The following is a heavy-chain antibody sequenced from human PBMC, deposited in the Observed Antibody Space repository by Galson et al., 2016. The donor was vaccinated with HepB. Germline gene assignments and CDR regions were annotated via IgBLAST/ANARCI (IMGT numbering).Heavy chain of an antibody. CDR2: IQQDGSAK. CDR3: ARDSGYCYAGSCDSGLDYYYGMDV. D-gene: IGHD2-15*01. Sequence: SLRLSCAASGFTSSAYYMSWVRQAPGKGLEWVANIQQDGSAKYYVDSVKGRFTISRDNAKNSLYLQMNSLRAEDTAVYYCARDSGYCYAGSCDSGLDYYYGMDVWGQGTTVTVSS. J-gene: IGHJ6*02. CDR1: GFTSSAYY. V-gene: IGHV3-7*01.